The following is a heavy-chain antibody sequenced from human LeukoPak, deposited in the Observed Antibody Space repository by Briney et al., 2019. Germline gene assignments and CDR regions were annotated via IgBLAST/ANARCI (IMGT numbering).Heavy chain of an antibody. CDR1: GFTFSRHP. CDR3: ARAYDILTGYYHFDY. V-gene: IGHV3-74*01. CDR2: INSDGSTK. J-gene: IGHJ4*02. Sequence: GGSLRLSCAASGFTFSRHPMHWVRQAPGKGLVWVSGINSDGSTKSYADSVKGRFTISRDNAKNTLYLQMNSLRAEDTAVYYCARAYDILTGYYHFDYWGQGTLVTVSS. D-gene: IGHD3-9*01.